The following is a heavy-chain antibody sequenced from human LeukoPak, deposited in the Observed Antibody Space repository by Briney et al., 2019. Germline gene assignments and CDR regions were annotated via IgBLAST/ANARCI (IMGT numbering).Heavy chain of an antibody. CDR2: ISYDGSNK. J-gene: IGHJ6*02. CDR1: GFTFSSYA. Sequence: GGSLRLSCAASGFTFSSYAMHWVRQAPGKGLEWVAVISYDGSNKYYADSVKGRFTISRDNSKNTLYLQMNSLRAEDTAVYYCARSRYDILDGMDVWGQGTTVTVSS. D-gene: IGHD3-9*01. CDR3: ARSRYDILDGMDV. V-gene: IGHV3-30-3*01.